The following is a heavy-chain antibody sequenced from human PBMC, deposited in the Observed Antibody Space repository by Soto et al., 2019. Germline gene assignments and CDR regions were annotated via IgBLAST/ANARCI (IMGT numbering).Heavy chain of an antibody. D-gene: IGHD1-26*01. CDR2: ISGSGGST. J-gene: IGHJ6*02. CDR3: AKDLITWELLDYYYGMDV. CDR1: GFTFSSYA. V-gene: IGHV3-23*01. Sequence: PGGSLRLSCAASGFTFSSYAMSWVRQAPGKGLEWVSAISGSGGSTYYADSVKGRFTISRDNSKNTLYLQMNSLRAEDTAVYYCAKDLITWELLDYYYGMDVWGQGTTVTVSS.